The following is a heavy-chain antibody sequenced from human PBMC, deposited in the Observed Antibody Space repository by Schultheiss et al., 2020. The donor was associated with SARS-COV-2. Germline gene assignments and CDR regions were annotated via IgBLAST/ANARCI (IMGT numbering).Heavy chain of an antibody. CDR2: ISGSGGST. J-gene: IGHJ6*02. CDR1: GFTFSSYV. CDR3: AKPPQSTMIRGGGMDV. D-gene: IGHD3-10*01. V-gene: IGHV3-23*01. Sequence: GGSLRLSCAGSGFTFSSYVMTWVRQAPGKGLEWVSLISGSGGSTYYADSVKGRFTISRDNSKNTLYLQMNSLRPEDTAVYYCAKPPQSTMIRGGGMDVWGQGTTVTVSS.